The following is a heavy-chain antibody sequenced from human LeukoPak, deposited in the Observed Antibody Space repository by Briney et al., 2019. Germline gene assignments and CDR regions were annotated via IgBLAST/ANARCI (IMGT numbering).Heavy chain of an antibody. V-gene: IGHV4-34*01. CDR3: AGLRYSTRAGSYYFDY. J-gene: IGHJ4*02. CDR1: GGSFSGYY. CDR2: INHSGST. Sequence: SETLSLTCAVYGGSFSGYYWSWIRQPPGKGLEWIGEINHSGSTNCNPSLKSRVTISVDTSKNQFSLKLTSVTAADTAVYYCAGLRYSTRAGSYYFDYWGQGALVTVSS. D-gene: IGHD1-14*01.